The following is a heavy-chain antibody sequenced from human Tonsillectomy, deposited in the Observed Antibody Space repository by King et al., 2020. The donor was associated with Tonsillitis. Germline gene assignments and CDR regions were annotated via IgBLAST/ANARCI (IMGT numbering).Heavy chain of an antibody. CDR1: GGSISSGTYY. CDR3: ARLLLGYCSGGSCSDAFDI. J-gene: IGHJ3*02. D-gene: IGHD2-15*01. V-gene: IGHV4-39*07. CDR2: IYYIGNT. Sequence: LQLQESGPGLVKPSETLSLTCTVSGGSISSGTYYWGWIRQPPGKGLEWIGSIYYIGNTYYNPSLKSRVTILVDTSKNQFSLKLSSVTAAYTAVYYCARLLLGYCSGGSCSDAFDIWGQGTMVTVSS.